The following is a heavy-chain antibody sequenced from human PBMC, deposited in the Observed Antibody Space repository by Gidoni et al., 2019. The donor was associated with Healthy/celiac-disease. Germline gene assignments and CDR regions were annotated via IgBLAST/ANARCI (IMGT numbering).Heavy chain of an antibody. J-gene: IGHJ3*02. V-gene: IGHV4-39*07. Sequence: QLQLQESGPGLVKPSETLSLPCTVSGGSIRSSSYYWGWIRQPPGKGLEWIGSIYYSGSTYYNPSLKSRVTISVDTSKNQFSLKLSSVTAADTAVYYCARDKDGYNQFFPRHDAFDIWGQGTMVTVSS. CDR2: IYYSGST. D-gene: IGHD5-12*01. CDR3: ARDKDGYNQFFPRHDAFDI. CDR1: GGSIRSSSYY.